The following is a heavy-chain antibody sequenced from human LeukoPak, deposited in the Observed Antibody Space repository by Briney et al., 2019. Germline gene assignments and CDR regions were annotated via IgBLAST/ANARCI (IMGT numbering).Heavy chain of an antibody. Sequence: GGSLRLSCAASGFTFSSYCMNWVRQAPGKGLEWVSSISSSSSSIYYADSVKGRFTISRDNAKNSLYLQVNSLRAEDTAVYYCTRERVHYTSTFDYWGPGTLVTVSS. CDR3: TRERVHYTSTFDY. J-gene: IGHJ4*02. V-gene: IGHV3-21*01. CDR2: ISSSSSSI. D-gene: IGHD5-18*01. CDR1: GFTFSSYC.